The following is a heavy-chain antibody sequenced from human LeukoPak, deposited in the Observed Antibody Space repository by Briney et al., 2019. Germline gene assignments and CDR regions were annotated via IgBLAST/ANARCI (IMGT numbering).Heavy chain of an antibody. CDR3: ARGGSGSYLYYFDY. J-gene: IGHJ4*02. CDR1: GGSISSGGYS. D-gene: IGHD3-10*01. Sequence: SETLSLTCAVSGGSISSGGYSWSWIRQPPGKGLEWIGYIYHSGSTYYNPSLKSRVTMSVDRSKNQFSLKLSSVTAADTAVYYCARGGSGSYLYYFDYWGQGTLVTVSS. V-gene: IGHV4-30-2*01. CDR2: IYHSGST.